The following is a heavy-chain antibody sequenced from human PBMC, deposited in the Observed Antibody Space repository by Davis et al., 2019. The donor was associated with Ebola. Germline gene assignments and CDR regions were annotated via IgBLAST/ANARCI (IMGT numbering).Heavy chain of an antibody. Sequence: PGGSLRLSCTASGFTFSDYSMSWVRQAPGKGLECISFFNSFDERVLYADSVKGRFIMSRDNTKKSVFLEMSSLRVEDTAAYYCAREHKVRGYYGDNFYYYGTDVWGQGTTVSVSS. D-gene: IGHD5-24*01. CDR1: GFTFSDYS. CDR3: AREHKVRGYYGDNFYYYGTDV. V-gene: IGHV3-11*01. CDR2: FNSFDERV. J-gene: IGHJ6*02.